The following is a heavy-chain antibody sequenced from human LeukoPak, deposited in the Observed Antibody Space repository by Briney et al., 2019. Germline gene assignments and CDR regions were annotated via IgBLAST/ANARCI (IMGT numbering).Heavy chain of an antibody. Sequence: ASVKVSCKASGYTFTGYYMHWVRQAPGQGLEWMGWINPNSGGTNYAQKFQGRVTMTRDTSISTAYMALSRLRSDDTAVYYCARGGRGYCSGGSCYAGWTVSDYYYYMDVWGKGTTVSVSS. V-gene: IGHV1-2*02. CDR2: INPNSGGT. J-gene: IGHJ6*03. D-gene: IGHD2-15*01. CDR3: ARGGRGYCSGGSCYAGWTVSDYYYYMDV. CDR1: GYTFTGYY.